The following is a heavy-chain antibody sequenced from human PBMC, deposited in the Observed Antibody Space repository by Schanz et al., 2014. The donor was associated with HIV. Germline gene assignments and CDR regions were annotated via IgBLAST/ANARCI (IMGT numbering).Heavy chain of an antibody. Sequence: QVHLVQSGAEVKKSGASVKVSCKASGYSFSSYGLSWVRQAPGQGLEWMGWISVYHNKTNYAQKLQGRVTMTTDTSTSTAYMELSSLRSEDTAVYYCARGRFCSGGSCYHDYWGQGTPVTVS. CDR3: ARGRFCSGGSCYHDY. V-gene: IGHV1-18*01. CDR2: ISVYHNKT. CDR1: GYSFSSYG. D-gene: IGHD2-15*01. J-gene: IGHJ4*02.